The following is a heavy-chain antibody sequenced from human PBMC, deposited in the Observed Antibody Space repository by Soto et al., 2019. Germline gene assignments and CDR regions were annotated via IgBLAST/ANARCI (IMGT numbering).Heavy chain of an antibody. Sequence: PWEPLRLPCAVYGGYVSGYYWSWIRQPPGKGLEWIGEINHSGSTNYNPSLKSRVTISVDTSKNQFSLKLSSVTAADTAVYYCARGKYSGYDYWGQGTLVTVS. D-gene: IGHD5-12*01. CDR1: GGYVSGYY. CDR3: ARGKYSGYDY. J-gene: IGHJ4*02. V-gene: IGHV4-34*01. CDR2: INHSGST.